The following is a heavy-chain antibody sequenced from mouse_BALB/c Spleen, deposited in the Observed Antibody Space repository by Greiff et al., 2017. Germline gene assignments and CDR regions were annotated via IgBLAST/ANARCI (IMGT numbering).Heavy chain of an antibody. D-gene: IGHD2-4*01. Sequence: EVKLMESGGGLVKPGGSLKLSCAASGFTFSDYYMYWVRQTPEKRLEWVATISDGGSYTYYPDSVKGRFTISRDNAKNNLYLQMSSLKSEDTAMYYCARDMGITTRRAWFAYWGQGTLVTVSA. CDR2: ISDGGSYT. CDR3: ARDMGITTRRAWFAY. CDR1: GFTFSDYY. J-gene: IGHJ3*01. V-gene: IGHV5-4*02.